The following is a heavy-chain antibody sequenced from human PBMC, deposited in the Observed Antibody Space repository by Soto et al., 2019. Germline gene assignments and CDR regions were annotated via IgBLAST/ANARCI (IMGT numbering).Heavy chain of an antibody. D-gene: IGHD5-18*01. CDR3: AKGARAMDKTLVALEY. CDR2: ISDSGSTT. CDR1: GFTFSSYA. Sequence: DVQLLESGGGLVQPGGSLRLSCAASGFTFSSYAMTWVRQAPGKGLEWVSAISDSGSTTHYTDSVKGRFTISRDNSKKTRYLQMNSLRAEDTAVYYCAKGARAMDKTLVALEYWGQGTLVTVSS. J-gene: IGHJ4*02. V-gene: IGHV3-23*01.